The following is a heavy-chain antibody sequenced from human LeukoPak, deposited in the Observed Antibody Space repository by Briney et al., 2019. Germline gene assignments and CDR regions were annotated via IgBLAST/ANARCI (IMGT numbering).Heavy chain of an antibody. CDR1: IDSFSNYH. V-gene: IGHV4-34*01. J-gene: IGHJ5*02. D-gene: IGHD1-26*01. CDR2: VNESGGT. Sequence: SETLSLTCAVDIDSFSNYHWNWIRQTPGKGMEWIGEVNESGGTNIRPSLRSRIILSVDTSKNQFSLKLISVTVADTAIYYCARGQGATVPQVGKNWFDPWGQGTWVTVSS. CDR3: ARGQGATVPQVGKNWFDP.